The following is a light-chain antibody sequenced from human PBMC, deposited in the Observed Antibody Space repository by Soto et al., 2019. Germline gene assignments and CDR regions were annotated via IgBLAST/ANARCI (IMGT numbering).Light chain of an antibody. J-gene: IGKJ5*01. CDR2: GAS. Sequence: EIVLTQSPGTLSLSPGERATLSCRASQSVSSSYLAWYQQKPGQAPRLLIYGASTRATGFPARFSGSGSGTEFTLTISSLQSEDFAVYYCHQYDNWPKTFGQGTRVEIK. V-gene: IGKV3-15*01. CDR3: HQYDNWPKT. CDR1: QSVSSSY.